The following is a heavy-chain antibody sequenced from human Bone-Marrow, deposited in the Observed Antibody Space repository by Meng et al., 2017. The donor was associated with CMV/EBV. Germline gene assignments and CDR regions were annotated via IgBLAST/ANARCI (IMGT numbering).Heavy chain of an antibody. V-gene: IGHV1-18*01. Sequence: ASVKVSCKASGYTFTSYGISWVRQAPGQGPEWMGWISAYNGDTMYAPKVQGRVTMTTDTSTSTAYMELRGLRSDDTAVYDCARDAGTIAVSGNGDYWAQGTLVTVSS. CDR1: GYTFTSYG. CDR2: ISAYNGDT. CDR3: ARDAGTIAVSGNGDY. J-gene: IGHJ4*02. D-gene: IGHD6-19*01.